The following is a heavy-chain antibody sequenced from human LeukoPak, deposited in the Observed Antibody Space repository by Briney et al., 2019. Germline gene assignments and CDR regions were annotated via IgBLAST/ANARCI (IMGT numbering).Heavy chain of an antibody. Sequence: PGRSLRLSCAASGFTFDDYAMHWVRQAPGKGLEWVSGISWNSGSIDYADSVKGRFTISRDNAKNSLYLQMNSLRAEDTALYYCAKGAYAVAGRFDYWGQGTLVTVSS. J-gene: IGHJ4*02. CDR3: AKGAYAVAGRFDY. CDR1: GFTFDDYA. V-gene: IGHV3-9*01. D-gene: IGHD6-19*01. CDR2: ISWNSGSI.